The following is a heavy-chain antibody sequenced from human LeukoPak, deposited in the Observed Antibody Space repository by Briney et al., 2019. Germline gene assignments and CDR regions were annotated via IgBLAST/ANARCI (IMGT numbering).Heavy chain of an antibody. V-gene: IGHV3-7*01. Sequence: GESLRLSCAASGFTFSAYWMTWVRPAPGKGLAWVANIIEGGDVKYYVDSVKGRFTISRDNTKNSLYLQMTSLRADDTAVYYCARVGKNGWDFDHWGQGTLVTVSS. CDR3: ARVGKNGWDFDH. CDR2: IIEGGDVK. CDR1: GFTFSAYW. D-gene: IGHD6-19*01. J-gene: IGHJ4*02.